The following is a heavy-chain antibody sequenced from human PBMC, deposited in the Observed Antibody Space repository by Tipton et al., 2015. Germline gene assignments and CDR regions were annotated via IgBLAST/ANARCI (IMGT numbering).Heavy chain of an antibody. V-gene: IGHV4-39*07. CDR2: ISHSGNT. J-gene: IGHJ6*02. Sequence: LRLSCTVSGGSVSSANYYWSWIRQPPGKGLEWIGSISHSGNTYYNPSLKSRVTMSRDTSKNQFSLKLTSVTAADTAVYYCARGFLCGGDCFSYGMDVWGQGTTVTVSS. CDR3: ARGFLCGGDCFSYGMDV. D-gene: IGHD2-21*01. CDR1: GGSVSSANYY.